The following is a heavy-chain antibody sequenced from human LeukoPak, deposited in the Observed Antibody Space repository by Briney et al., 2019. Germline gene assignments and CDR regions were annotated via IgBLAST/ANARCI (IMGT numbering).Heavy chain of an antibody. CDR1: GFTFNNYG. CDR2: ISGSGGST. J-gene: IGHJ4*02. D-gene: IGHD3-3*01. CDR3: TTEEQMYYDFWSGFDY. V-gene: IGHV3-23*01. Sequence: GGSLRLSCAASGFTFNNYGMSWVRQAPGKGLEWVSAISGSGGSTYYADSVKGRFTISRDNSKNTLFLQMNSLKTEDTAVYYCTTEEQMYYDFWSGFDYWGQGTLVTVSS.